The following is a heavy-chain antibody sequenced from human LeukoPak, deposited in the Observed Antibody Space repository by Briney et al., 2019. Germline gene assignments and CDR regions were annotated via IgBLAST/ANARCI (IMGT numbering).Heavy chain of an antibody. CDR3: AKSLFTSATGTGRAFHI. J-gene: IGHJ3*02. Sequence: PGGSLRLSCAASGFTVSSNYMSWVRQAPGKGLEWVSVIYSGGSTYYADSVKGRFTISRDNSMSTLYLQMNGLRAEDTAIFYCAKSLFTSATGTGRAFHIWGQGTRVTVSS. D-gene: IGHD1-1*01. V-gene: IGHV3-66*01. CDR2: IYSGGST. CDR1: GFTVSSNY.